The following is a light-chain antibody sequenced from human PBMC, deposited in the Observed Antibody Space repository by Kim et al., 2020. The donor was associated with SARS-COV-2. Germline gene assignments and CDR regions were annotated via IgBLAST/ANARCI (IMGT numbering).Light chain of an antibody. CDR2: EVS. CDR1: SSDVGGYNY. CDR3: SSYAGSHNLV. J-gene: IGLJ2*01. Sequence: GQSVTISCTGTSSDVGGYNYVSWYQQHPGKAPKLMIYEVSKRPSGVPDRFSGSKSGNTASLTVSGLQAEEEADYYCSSYAGSHNLVFGGGTQLTVL. V-gene: IGLV2-8*01.